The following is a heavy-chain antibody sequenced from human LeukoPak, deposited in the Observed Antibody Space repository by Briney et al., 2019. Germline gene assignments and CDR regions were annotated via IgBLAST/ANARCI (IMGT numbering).Heavy chain of an antibody. CDR1: GYTFTSYD. D-gene: IGHD3-10*01. V-gene: IGHV1-8*01. CDR3: ARGHYGSGSYVNYYGMDV. CDR2: MNPNSGNT. J-gene: IGHJ6*02. Sequence: GASVKVSCEASGYTFTSYDINWVRQATGQGLEWMGWMNPNSGNTGYAQKFQGRVTMTRNTSISTAYMELSSLRSEDTAVYYCARGHYGSGSYVNYYGMDVWGQGTTVTVSS.